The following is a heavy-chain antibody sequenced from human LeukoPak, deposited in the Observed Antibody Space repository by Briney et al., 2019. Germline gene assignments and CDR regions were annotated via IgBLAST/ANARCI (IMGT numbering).Heavy chain of an antibody. Sequence: SETLSLTSTVSGGSISSNSYYWGWIRQPPGKGLEWIGSIFHIGTTYYNPSLQSRVTISVDTSKSRFSLRLTSVTAADTAVYYCARGPPFHYDSSGYYRFDYWGQGTLVTVSS. CDR3: ARGPPFHYDSSGYYRFDY. V-gene: IGHV4-39*01. D-gene: IGHD3-22*01. CDR1: GGSISSNSYY. CDR2: IFHIGTT. J-gene: IGHJ4*02.